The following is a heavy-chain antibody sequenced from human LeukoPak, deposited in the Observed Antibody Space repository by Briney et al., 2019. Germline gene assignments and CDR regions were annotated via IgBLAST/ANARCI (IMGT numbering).Heavy chain of an antibody. D-gene: IGHD5-18*01. V-gene: IGHV4-34*01. Sequence: EINHSGSTNYNPSLKSRVTISVDPSKNQFSLKLSSVTAADTAVYYCARGRNGYSYGYDYWGQGTLVTVSS. CDR2: INHSGST. CDR3: ARGRNGYSYGYDY. J-gene: IGHJ4*02.